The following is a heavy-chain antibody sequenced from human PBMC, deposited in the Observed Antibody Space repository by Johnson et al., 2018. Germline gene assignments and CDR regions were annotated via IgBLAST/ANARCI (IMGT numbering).Heavy chain of an antibody. CDR1: GFTFSSYG. D-gene: IGHD2-15*01. CDR3: ARARRQYCSGCSCYSDQACDI. V-gene: IGHV3-30*03. Sequence: QVQLVESGGGVVQPGRSLRLSCAASGFTFSSYGMHWVRQAPGKGLEWVAVISYDGSNKYYADSVKGRFTISRDNSKNTLYLQMNSLRAEDTAVYYCARARRQYCSGCSCYSDQACDIWGQGTMVTVSS. CDR2: ISYDGSNK. J-gene: IGHJ3*02.